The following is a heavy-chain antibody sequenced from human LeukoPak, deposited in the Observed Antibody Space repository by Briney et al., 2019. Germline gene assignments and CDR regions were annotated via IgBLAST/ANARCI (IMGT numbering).Heavy chain of an antibody. CDR2: ISGSGGST. Sequence: PGGSLRLSCAASGFTFSSYAMSWVRQAPGKGLEWVSAISGSGGSTYYADSVKGRFTISRDNSKNTLYLQMNSLRAEDTAVYYCAKSSYYDSSGFCREYYFDYWGQGTLVPVSS. CDR1: GFTFSSYA. D-gene: IGHD3-22*01. V-gene: IGHV3-23*01. CDR3: AKSSYYDSSGFCREYYFDY. J-gene: IGHJ4*02.